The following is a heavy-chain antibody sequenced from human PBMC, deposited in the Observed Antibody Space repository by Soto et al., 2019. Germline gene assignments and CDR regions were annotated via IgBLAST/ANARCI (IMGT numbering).Heavy chain of an antibody. CDR1: GYTFTSYA. CDR3: ARGRFFWSGYPFDY. J-gene: IGHJ4*02. D-gene: IGHD3-3*01. CDR2: INAGNGNT. V-gene: IGHV1-3*01. Sequence: GASVKVSCKASGYTFTSYAMHWVRQAPGQRLEWMGWINAGNGNTKYSQKFQGRVTITRDTSASTAYMELSSLRSGDTAVYYCARGRFFWSGYPFDYWGQGTLVTVSS.